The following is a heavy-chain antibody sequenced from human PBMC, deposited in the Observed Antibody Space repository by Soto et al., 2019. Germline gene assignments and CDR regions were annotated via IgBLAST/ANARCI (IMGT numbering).Heavy chain of an antibody. D-gene: IGHD3-10*01. J-gene: IGHJ5*02. CDR1: GDNFISYW. CDR3: AKEFYGSGTYVGWFDP. V-gene: IGHV5-10-1*03. CDR2: IDPIDSYT. Sequence: EVQLVQSGAEVKKPGESLRISCKSSGDNFISYWISWVRQMPGTGLEWMGRIDPIDSYTNYNPSFQGHVTISADKSISTVHLQWGSLKASDTAMYYCAKEFYGSGTYVGWFDPWGQGTLVTVSS.